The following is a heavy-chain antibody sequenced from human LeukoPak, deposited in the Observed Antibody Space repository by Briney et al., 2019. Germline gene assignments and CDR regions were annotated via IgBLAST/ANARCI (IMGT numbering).Heavy chain of an antibody. CDR3: ASAGGGFGPFTY. V-gene: IGHV1-8*01. CDR2: MNPNSGNT. D-gene: IGHD3-16*01. Sequence: ASVKVSCKASGYTFTSYDINWVRQATGQGLEWMGWMNPNSGNTGYAQKFQGRVTITRDTSASTAYIELSSLRSEDTAVYYCASAGGGFGPFTYWGQGTLVTVSS. CDR1: GYTFTSYD. J-gene: IGHJ4*02.